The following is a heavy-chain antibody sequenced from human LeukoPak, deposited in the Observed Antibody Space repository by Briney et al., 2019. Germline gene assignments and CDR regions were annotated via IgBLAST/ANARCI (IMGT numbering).Heavy chain of an antibody. J-gene: IGHJ5*02. Sequence: SETLSLTCAVYGGSFSGYYWSWIRQPPGKGLGWIGEINHSGSTNYNPSLKSRVTISVDTSKNQFSLKLSSVTAADTAVYYCARDTTTVTTIWFDPWGQGTLVTVSS. CDR2: INHSGST. CDR1: GGSFSGYY. D-gene: IGHD4-11*01. V-gene: IGHV4-34*01. CDR3: ARDTTTVTTIWFDP.